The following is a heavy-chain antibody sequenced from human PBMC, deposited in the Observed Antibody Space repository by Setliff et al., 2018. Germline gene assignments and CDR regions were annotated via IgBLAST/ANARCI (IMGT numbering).Heavy chain of an antibody. V-gene: IGHV3-21*01. CDR3: ARDSSHFIRVLDS. CDR2: ISGSSSNFI. CDR1: GFTFSNYW. D-gene: IGHD3-10*01. Sequence: GGSLRLSCAASGFTFSNYWMNWVRQAPGKGLEWVSSISGSSSNFIYYADSVKGRFTISRDNAKNSLFLQMDNLRAEDTAQYFCARDSSHFIRVLDSWGQGTLVTVSS. J-gene: IGHJ4*02.